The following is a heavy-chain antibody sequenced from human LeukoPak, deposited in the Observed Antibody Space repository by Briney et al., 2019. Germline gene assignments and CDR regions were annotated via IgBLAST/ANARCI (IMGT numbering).Heavy chain of an antibody. J-gene: IGHJ3*02. V-gene: IGHV4-4*07. CDR2: IYTSGST. CDR1: GGSISSYY. CDR3: ARDRGWVYYDSSGPNDAFDI. D-gene: IGHD3-22*01. Sequence: PSETLSLTXTVSGGSISSYYWSSIRQPAGKGLEWIGRIYTSGSTNYNPSLKSRVTMSVDTSKNQFSLKLSSVTAADTAVYYCARDRGWVYYDSSGPNDAFDIWGQGTMVTVSS.